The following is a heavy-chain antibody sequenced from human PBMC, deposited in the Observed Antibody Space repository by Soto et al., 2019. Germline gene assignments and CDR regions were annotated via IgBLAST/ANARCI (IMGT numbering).Heavy chain of an antibody. CDR2: ISYDGSNK. CDR3: AIVRRASIAVRPSRRGLDF. J-gene: IGHJ6*01. Sequence: KGLEWVAVISYDGSNKYYADSVKGRFTISRDNSKNTLYLQMNSLRAEDTAVYYCAIVRRASIAVRPSRRGLDFLVQGSTVIVFS. V-gene: IGHV3-30-3*01. D-gene: IGHD6-6*01.